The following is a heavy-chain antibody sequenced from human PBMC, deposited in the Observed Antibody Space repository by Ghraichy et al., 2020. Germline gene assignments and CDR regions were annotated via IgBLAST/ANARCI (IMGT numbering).Heavy chain of an antibody. CDR1: GFTFSSYW. D-gene: IGHD4-17*01. CDR3: ARGRGDYGDYKGGFDY. CDR2: INSDGSDT. J-gene: IGHJ4*02. V-gene: IGHV3-74*01. Sequence: GGSLRLSCAASGFTFSSYWMHWVRQAPGKGLVWVSRINSDGSDTSYADSVKGRFTISRDNAKNTLYLQMNSLRAEDTAVYYCARGRGDYGDYKGGFDYWGQGTLVTVSS.